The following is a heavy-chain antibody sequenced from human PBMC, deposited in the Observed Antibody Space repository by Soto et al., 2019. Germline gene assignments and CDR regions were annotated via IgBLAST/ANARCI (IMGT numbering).Heavy chain of an antibody. CDR2: IYPGGSDT. CDR3: AMQYCSGGSCYSPPRKYYYYYGMDG. CDR1: GYRFTGYW. J-gene: IGHJ6*02. D-gene: IGHD2-15*01. Sequence: GESMSLCCQGSGYRFTGYWIGWVRPLPRKGLQWMGIIYPGGSDTRYSPSFQCQVTISADKSISTAYLQWSSLKASDTAMYYCAMQYCSGGSCYSPPRKYYYYYGMDGWGQGTTVIVSS. V-gene: IGHV5-51*01.